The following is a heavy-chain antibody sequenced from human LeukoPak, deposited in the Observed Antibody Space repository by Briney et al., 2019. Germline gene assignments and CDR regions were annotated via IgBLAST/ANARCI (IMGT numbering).Heavy chain of an antibody. Sequence: SETLSLTCTVSGDSISRGGDHWSWIRHHPGKGLEWIGYIYYSGSTHYNPSLKSRVDISIDTSKNQFSLKLSSVTAADTAVYYCARDLDNGDYLIWGQGTLVTVSS. J-gene: IGHJ4*02. CDR3: ARDLDNGDYLI. CDR1: GDSISRGGDH. V-gene: IGHV4-31*03. D-gene: IGHD4-17*01. CDR2: IYYSGST.